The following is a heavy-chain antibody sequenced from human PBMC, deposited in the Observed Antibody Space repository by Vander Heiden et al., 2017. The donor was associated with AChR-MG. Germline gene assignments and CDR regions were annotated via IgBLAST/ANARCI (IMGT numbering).Heavy chain of an antibody. J-gene: IGHJ4*02. CDR2: ISYDGSNK. V-gene: IGHV3-30-3*01. CDR3: ARPPTYYYDSSGYESDY. D-gene: IGHD3-22*01. Sequence: QVQLVESGGGVVQPGRSLRLSCAASGFTFSSYAMHWVRQAPGKGLEWVAVISYDGSNKYYADSVKGRFTISRDNSKNTLYLQMNSLRAEDTAVYYCARPPTYYYDSSGYESDYWGQGTLVTVSS. CDR1: GFTFSSYA.